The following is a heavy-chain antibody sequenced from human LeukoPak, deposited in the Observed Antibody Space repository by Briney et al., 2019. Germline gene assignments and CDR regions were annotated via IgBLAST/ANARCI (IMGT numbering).Heavy chain of an antibody. D-gene: IGHD3-10*01. CDR3: ASRPADTTWYGVFDY. V-gene: IGHV4-59*11. Sequence: SETLSLTCSVSGGPINSHYWSWIRQPPGKRLEWIGYIFNGGSTEYNPSLRSRVTISVDTSRDQFFLRLSSVTAADTAIYYCASRPADTTWYGVFDYWSQGTLVTVSS. J-gene: IGHJ4*02. CDR2: IFNGGST. CDR1: GGPINSHY.